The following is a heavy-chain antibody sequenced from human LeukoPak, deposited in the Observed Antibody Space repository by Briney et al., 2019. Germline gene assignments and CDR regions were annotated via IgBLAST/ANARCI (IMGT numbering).Heavy chain of an antibody. V-gene: IGHV3-30-3*01. CDR2: ISNVGSTK. CDR1: GFTFNSYA. Sequence: GGSLRLSCAASGFTFNSYAMHWVSQPPGKGLEWVTVISNVGSTKYYADSVRGRFTISRDNSKNTLYLQMNSLRAEDTAVYYCARSQQGYSYGLNWGQGTLVTVSS. D-gene: IGHD5-18*01. CDR3: ARSQQGYSYGLN. J-gene: IGHJ4*02.